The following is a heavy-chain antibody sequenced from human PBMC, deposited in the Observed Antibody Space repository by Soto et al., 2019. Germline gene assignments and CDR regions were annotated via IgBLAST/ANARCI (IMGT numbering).Heavy chain of an antibody. CDR1: GYAVNCHD. CDR3: ARAETSGIHYFDY. V-gene: IGHV4-59*02. D-gene: IGHD6-13*01. Sequence: LVPLSLTGPVTGYAVNCHDLIWLRPPPGKGLECMGYVYYSGSTNYNPSLKSRVTISVDTSKNQISLRLKSVTAADTAVYYCARAETSGIHYFDYWGQGSLVNVSA. J-gene: IGHJ4*02. CDR2: VYYSGST.